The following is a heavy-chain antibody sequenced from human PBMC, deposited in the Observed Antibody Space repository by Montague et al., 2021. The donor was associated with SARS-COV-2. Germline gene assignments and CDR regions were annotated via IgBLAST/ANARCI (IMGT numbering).Heavy chain of an antibody. V-gene: IGHV3-7*01. CDR3: AKGSV. Sequence: LRLSCAASGFTVSSNWMSWVRQAPVKGLEWVAHIKPDGSAGYYLDSVKGRFTISRDNAKNSLSLQMNSLRAEDTAVYYCAKGSVWGQGTTVTVSS. CDR2: IKPDGSAG. J-gene: IGHJ6*02. CDR1: GFTVSSNW.